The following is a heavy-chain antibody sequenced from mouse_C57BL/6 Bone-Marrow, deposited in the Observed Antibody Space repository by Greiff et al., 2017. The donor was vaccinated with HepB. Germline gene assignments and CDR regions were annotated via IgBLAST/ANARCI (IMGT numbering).Heavy chain of an antibody. Sequence: QMQLQQPGAELVKPGASVKLSCKASGYTFTSYWMHWVKQRPGQGLEWIGMIHPNSGSTNYNEKFKSKATLTVDKSSSTAYMQLSSLTSEDSAVYYCARSITTVVAPFDYWGQGTTLTVSS. J-gene: IGHJ2*01. D-gene: IGHD1-1*01. CDR2: IHPNSGST. CDR3: ARSITTVVAPFDY. CDR1: GYTFTSYW. V-gene: IGHV1-64*01.